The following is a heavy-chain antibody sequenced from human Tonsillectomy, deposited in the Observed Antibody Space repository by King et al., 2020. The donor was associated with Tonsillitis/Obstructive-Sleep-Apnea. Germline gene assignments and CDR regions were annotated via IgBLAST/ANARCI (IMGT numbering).Heavy chain of an antibody. V-gene: IGHV3-33*01. D-gene: IGHD3-3*01. CDR3: ARDPSITIFARGGYYYYYMDV. CDR2: IWYDGSNK. J-gene: IGHJ6*03. CDR1: GFTFSSYG. Sequence: VQLVESGGGVVQPGRSLRLSCAASGFTFSSYGMHWVRQAPGKGLEWVAVIWYDGSNKYYADSVKGRFTISRDNSKNTLYLQMNSLRAEDTAVYYCARDPSITIFARGGYYYYYMDVWGKGTTVTVSS.